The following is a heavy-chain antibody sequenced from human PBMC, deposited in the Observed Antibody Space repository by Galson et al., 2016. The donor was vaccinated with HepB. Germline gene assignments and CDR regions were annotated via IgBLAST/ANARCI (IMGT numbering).Heavy chain of an antibody. V-gene: IGHV3-30*18. J-gene: IGHJ6*02. D-gene: IGHD2-15*01. CDR2: ISYDGRNK. CDR3: AKDYCSATCSLGRWNV. Sequence: SLRLSCAASGFTFNNYGMHWVRQAPGKGLEWVAGISYDGRNKYHADSVKGRFTISRDNSKNTLYLQMNTLRAGDTAIYYCAKDYCSATCSLGRWNVWGQGTTVTVSS. CDR1: GFTFNNYG.